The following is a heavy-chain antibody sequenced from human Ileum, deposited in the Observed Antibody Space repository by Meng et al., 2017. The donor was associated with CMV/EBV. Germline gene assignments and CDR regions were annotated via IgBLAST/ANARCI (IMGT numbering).Heavy chain of an antibody. CDR2: ISSSSRDI. D-gene: IGHD3-16*01. V-gene: IGHV3-21*01. CDR1: KFEIFTYP. Sequence: GESLKISCAASKFEIFTYPMNWVRQAPGKGLEWVSSISSSSRDIYYVDSVKGRFTISRDNAKNSLYLQMNSLRVEDTAVYYCARLNYYGMDVWGQGTTVTVSS. J-gene: IGHJ6*02. CDR3: ARLNYYGMDV.